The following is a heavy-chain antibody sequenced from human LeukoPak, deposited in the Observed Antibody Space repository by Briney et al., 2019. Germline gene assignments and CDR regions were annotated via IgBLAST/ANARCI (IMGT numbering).Heavy chain of an antibody. Sequence: SQTLSLTCTVSGGSISSGSYYWSWIRQPAGKGLEWIGRIYTSGSTNCNPSLKSRVTISVDTSKNQFSLKLSSVTAADTAVYYCAREWVAAAGTNFDYWGQGTLVTVSS. J-gene: IGHJ4*02. CDR1: GGSISSGSYY. CDR3: AREWVAAAGTNFDY. D-gene: IGHD6-13*01. CDR2: IYTSGST. V-gene: IGHV4-61*02.